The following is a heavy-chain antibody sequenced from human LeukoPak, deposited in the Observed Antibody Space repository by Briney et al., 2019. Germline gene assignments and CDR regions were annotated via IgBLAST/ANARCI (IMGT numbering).Heavy chain of an antibody. D-gene: IGHD1-26*01. Sequence: AGGSETLFCVASGLTLSSNWVHWVRQGPGEGLVWVSCINSDGSETRHADSVKGRFTISRDNAKNTLYLQMNSLRAEDTAVYYCARAGEGLLAYSFDIWGQGTMFTVSS. CDR1: GLTLSSNW. CDR3: ARAGEGLLAYSFDI. V-gene: IGHV3-74*01. CDR2: INSDGSET. J-gene: IGHJ3*02.